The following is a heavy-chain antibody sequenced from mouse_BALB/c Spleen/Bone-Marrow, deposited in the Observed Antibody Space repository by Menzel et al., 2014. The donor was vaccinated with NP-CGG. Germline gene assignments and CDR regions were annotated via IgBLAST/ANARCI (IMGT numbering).Heavy chain of an antibody. D-gene: IGHD3-1*01. V-gene: IGHV1-69*02. CDR2: IDPSDSYT. J-gene: IGHJ3*01. Sequence: QVQLQQSGAELVKPGASVKLSCKASGYTFTSYWMHWVKQRPGQGLEWIGEIDPSDSYTNYNQKFKGKATLTADKSSSTAYMQLSNLTPEDAAVDFCARWRARARFWFAYWGQGTLVTVSS. CDR1: GYTFTSYW. CDR3: ARWRARARFWFAY.